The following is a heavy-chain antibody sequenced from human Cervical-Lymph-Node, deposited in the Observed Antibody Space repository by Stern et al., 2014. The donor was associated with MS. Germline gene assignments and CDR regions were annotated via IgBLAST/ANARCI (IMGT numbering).Heavy chain of an antibody. J-gene: IGHJ4*02. D-gene: IGHD3-10*01. CDR3: ALGGFGHYFEY. Sequence: QVQLVQSGAEVQKPGSSVKVSCRASGGTFRSSDISWVRQAPGQGLEWMGGIIPIIGTANYAQKYQGRVTITADESTSTAYMVLSSLRSEDTAIYYCALGGFGHYFEYWGQGTLVTVSS. V-gene: IGHV1-69*01. CDR1: GGTFRSSD. CDR2: IIPIIGTA.